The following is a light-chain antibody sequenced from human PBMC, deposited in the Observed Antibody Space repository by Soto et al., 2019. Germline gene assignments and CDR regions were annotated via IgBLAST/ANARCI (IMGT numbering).Light chain of an antibody. Sequence: DIVLTQSPATLSLPPGERATLSCGASQSVTSSYLAWYQQKPGQAPRLLIYGASSRATDIPDRFSGSGSGTDFTLTISRLEPEDFAVYYCQQYGTSPRTFGQGTKVDIK. J-gene: IGKJ1*01. CDR3: QQYGTSPRT. V-gene: IGKV3-20*01. CDR2: GAS. CDR1: QSVTSSY.